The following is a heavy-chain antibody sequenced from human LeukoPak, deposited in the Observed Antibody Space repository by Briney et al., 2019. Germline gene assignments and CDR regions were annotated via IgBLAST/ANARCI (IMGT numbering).Heavy chain of an antibody. V-gene: IGHV3-11*06. CDR3: ARGRDFWSGPPFDY. D-gene: IGHD3-3*01. J-gene: IGHJ4*02. Sequence: GRFTISRDNAKNSLYLQMNSPRAEDTAVNYCARGRDFWSGPPFDYWGQGTLVTVSS.